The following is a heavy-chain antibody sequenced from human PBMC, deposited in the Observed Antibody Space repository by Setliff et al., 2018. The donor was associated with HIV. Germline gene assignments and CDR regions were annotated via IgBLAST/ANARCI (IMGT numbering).Heavy chain of an antibody. CDR1: GGVLRGYY. V-gene: IGHV4-34*01. Sequence: PSETLSLTCAVYGGVLRGYYWGCTRRPPGKGLVWMGETKHSGSTNYIPSLKSRVTISVDTSKNQFSLKLSSVTAAXXAVYYCARDVXXRGPYDYWGQGTLVTVSS. CDR2: TKHSGST. J-gene: IGHJ4*02. D-gene: IGHD3-16*01. CDR3: ARDVXXRGPYDY.